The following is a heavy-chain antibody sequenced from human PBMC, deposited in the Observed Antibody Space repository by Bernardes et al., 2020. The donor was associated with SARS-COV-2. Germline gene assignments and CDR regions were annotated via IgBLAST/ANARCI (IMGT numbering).Heavy chain of an antibody. CDR1: GDSISSGNYY. Sequence: TLSLTCTVSGDSISSGNYYWIWIRQHPGQGLEWIASISHSATVYYNPSLQSRVDMSVDTSKNQFSLTLTSVTVADAAVYYCARGFTDYDFSTSFDNWGQGILVPVFS. D-gene: IGHD3-3*01. J-gene: IGHJ4*02. CDR3: ARGFTDYDFSTSFDN. V-gene: IGHV4-31*03. CDR2: ISHSATV.